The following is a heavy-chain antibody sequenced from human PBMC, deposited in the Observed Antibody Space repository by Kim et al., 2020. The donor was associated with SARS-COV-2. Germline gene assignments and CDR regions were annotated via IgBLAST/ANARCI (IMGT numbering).Heavy chain of an antibody. CDR2: ISGSGGGT. D-gene: IGHD6-6*01. V-gene: IGHV3-23*01. CDR3: AKDREYSRPSGDY. J-gene: IGHJ4*02. CDR1: GFTFRSYA. Sequence: GGSLRLSCAASGFTFRSYAMSWVRQTPGKGLEWVSSISGSGGGTYYEDSVKGRFTISRDNSKNPLYLQMNSLRAEDTAVYYCAKDREYSRPSGDYWGQGTLVTVSS.